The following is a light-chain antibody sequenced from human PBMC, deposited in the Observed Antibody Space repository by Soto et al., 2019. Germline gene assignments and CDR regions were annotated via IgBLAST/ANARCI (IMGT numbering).Light chain of an antibody. CDR1: QSINGN. Sequence: EIVMTQSPATLSASPGERATLSCRASQSINGNLAWYQRKPGQAPRLLMYATSVRATGIPARFSGSGSGTEYTLTISSLQSEDFAVFYCQQYNSWYTFGQGTKVDIK. V-gene: IGKV3-15*01. J-gene: IGKJ2*01. CDR3: QQYNSWYT. CDR2: ATS.